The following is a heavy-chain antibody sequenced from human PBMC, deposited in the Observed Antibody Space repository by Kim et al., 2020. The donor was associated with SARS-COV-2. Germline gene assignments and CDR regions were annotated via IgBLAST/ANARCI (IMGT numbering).Heavy chain of an antibody. V-gene: IGHV1-69*13. CDR3: ARLNLTTVTTWSPPANHYYYGMDV. J-gene: IGHJ6*02. CDR2: IIPIFGTA. D-gene: IGHD4-17*01. Sequence: SVKVSCKASGGTFSSYAISWVRQAPGQGLEWMGGIIPIFGTANYAQKFQGRVTITADESTSTAYMELSSLRSEDTAVYYCARLNLTTVTTWSPPANHYYYGMDVWGQGTTVTVSS. CDR1: GGTFSSYA.